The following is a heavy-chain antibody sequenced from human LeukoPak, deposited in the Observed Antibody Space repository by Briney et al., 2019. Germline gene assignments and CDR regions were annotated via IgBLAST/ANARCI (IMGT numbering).Heavy chain of an antibody. J-gene: IGHJ4*02. V-gene: IGHV4-30-4*01. Sequence: PSQTLSLTCTVSGGPISSGDYYWSWIRQPPGKGLEWIGYIYYSGSTYYNPSLKSRVTISVDTSKNQFSLKLSSVTAADTAVYYCARVTNTVPRFDYWGQGTLVTVSS. CDR1: GGPISSGDYY. D-gene: IGHD4-17*01. CDR3: ARVTNTVPRFDY. CDR2: IYYSGST.